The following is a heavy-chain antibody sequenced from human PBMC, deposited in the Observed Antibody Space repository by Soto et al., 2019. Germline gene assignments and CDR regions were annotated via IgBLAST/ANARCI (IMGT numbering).Heavy chain of an antibody. Sequence: QVQLVESGGGVVQPGRSLRLSCAASGFTFSSYGMHWVRQAPGKGLEWVAVIWYDGSNKYYADSVKGRFTISRDNSKNTLYLQMNNLRAEDTAVYYCARDYYYSSGYHYYYYGMDVWGQGTTVTVSS. D-gene: IGHD3-22*01. J-gene: IGHJ6*02. CDR1: GFTFSSYG. CDR3: ARDYYYSSGYHYYYYGMDV. V-gene: IGHV3-33*01. CDR2: IWYDGSNK.